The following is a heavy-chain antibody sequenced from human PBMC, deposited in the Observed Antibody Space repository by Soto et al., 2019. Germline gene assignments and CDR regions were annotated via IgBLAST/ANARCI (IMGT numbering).Heavy chain of an antibody. J-gene: IGHJ4*02. Sequence: GASVKVSCKASGGTFSSYAISWVRQAPGQGLEWMGGIIPIFGTANYAQKFQGRVTITADKSTSTAYMELSSLRSEDTAVYYRARDLDGSGSYYTDYWGPGTLVTVSS. CDR1: GGTFSSYA. CDR2: IIPIFGTA. CDR3: ARDLDGSGSYYTDY. D-gene: IGHD3-10*01. V-gene: IGHV1-69*06.